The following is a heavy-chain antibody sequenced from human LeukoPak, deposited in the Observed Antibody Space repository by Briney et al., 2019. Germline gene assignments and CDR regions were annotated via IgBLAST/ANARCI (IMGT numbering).Heavy chain of an antibody. CDR2: INHSGST. D-gene: IGHD3-10*01. V-gene: IGHV4-34*01. CDR1: GVSFSGYY. J-gene: IGHJ4*02. Sequence: SETLSLTCAVYGVSFSGYYWSWIRQPPGKGLEWIGEINHSGSTNYNPSLKSRVTISVDSSKNQFSLKLSSVTAADTTVYYCARGPDYYGLGSYHRAPHFDYWGQGTLVTVSS. CDR3: ARGPDYYGLGSYHRAPHFDY.